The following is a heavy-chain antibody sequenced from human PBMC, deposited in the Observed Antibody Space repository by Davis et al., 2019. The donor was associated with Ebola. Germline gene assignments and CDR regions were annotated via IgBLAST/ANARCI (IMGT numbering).Heavy chain of an antibody. J-gene: IGHJ6*02. V-gene: IGHV3-33*01. CDR2: IWYDGSNK. CDR3: ARDWWIFGVEYGMDV. Sequence: GESLKISCAASGFTFSSYGMHWVRQAPGKGLEWVAVIWYDGSNKYYADSVKGRFTISRDNSKNTLYLQMNSLRAEDTAVYYCARDWWIFGVEYGMDVWGQGTTVTVSS. D-gene: IGHD3-3*01. CDR1: GFTFSSYG.